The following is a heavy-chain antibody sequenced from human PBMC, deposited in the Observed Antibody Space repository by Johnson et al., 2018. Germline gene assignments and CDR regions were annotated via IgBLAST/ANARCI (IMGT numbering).Heavy chain of an antibody. Sequence: QVQLVESGGGVVQPGRSLRLSCAASGFTFSSYGMHWVRQAAGKGLEWVAVIWYDGTTKYYVDSVKGRFTISRDNSKYTLYLKMNSLRAEDTAVYYCAREQRWITGKENYYYGIDVWGQGTTVTVSS. CDR2: IWYDGTTK. V-gene: IGHV3-33*01. CDR3: AREQRWITGKENYYYGIDV. CDR1: GFTFSSYG. D-gene: IGHD1-20*01. J-gene: IGHJ6*02.